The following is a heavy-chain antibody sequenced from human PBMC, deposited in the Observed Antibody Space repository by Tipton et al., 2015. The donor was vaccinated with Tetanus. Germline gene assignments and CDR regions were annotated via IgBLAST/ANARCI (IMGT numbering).Heavy chain of an antibody. Sequence: QVQLVQSGAEVKPSQTLSLTCAISGDSVSSNSAAWNWIRQSPSRGLEWLGRTYYRSKWYNDYAVSVKSRITINPDTSKNQFSLQLNSVTPEDTAVYYCARGRSSNYYIYYYGMDVWGQGTTATVSS. CDR1: GDSVSSNSAA. V-gene: IGHV6-1*01. D-gene: IGHD4-11*01. J-gene: IGHJ6*02. CDR2: TYYRSKWYN. CDR3: ARGRSSNYYIYYYGMDV.